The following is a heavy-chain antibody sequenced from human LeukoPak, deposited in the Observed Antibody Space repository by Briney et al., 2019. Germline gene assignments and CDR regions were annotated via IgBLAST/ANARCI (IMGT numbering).Heavy chain of an antibody. D-gene: IGHD3-9*01. Sequence: SETLSLTCTVSAGSINNYYWSWIRQPPGKGLEWIGEINHSGSTNYNPSLKSRVTISVDTSKNQFSLKLSSVTAADTAVYYCARAGYFDWLFRGYYYGMDVWGQGTTVTVSS. CDR2: INHSGST. CDR3: ARAGYFDWLFRGYYYGMDV. J-gene: IGHJ6*02. V-gene: IGHV4-34*01. CDR1: AGSINNYY.